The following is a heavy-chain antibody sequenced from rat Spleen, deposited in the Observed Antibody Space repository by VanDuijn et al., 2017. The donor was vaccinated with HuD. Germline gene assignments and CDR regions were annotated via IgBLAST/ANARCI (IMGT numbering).Heavy chain of an antibody. J-gene: IGHJ2*01. CDR1: GFTFSDYT. Sequence: EVQLVESGGGLVQPGRSLKLSCAASGFTFSDYTMAWVRQAPKKGLEWVAAIIYDGTNPYYRDSVKGRFTISRDNAKSTLYLQMDSLRSEDTAIYYCARPTTGIPFNYWGQGVMVTVSS. CDR2: IIYDGTNP. CDR3: ARPTTGIPFNY. D-gene: IGHD1-9*01. V-gene: IGHV5-17*01.